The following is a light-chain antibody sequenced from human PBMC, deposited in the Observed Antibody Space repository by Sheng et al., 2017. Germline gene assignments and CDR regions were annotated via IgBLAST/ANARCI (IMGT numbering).Light chain of an antibody. CDR2: AAS. V-gene: IGKV1-9*01. CDR1: QGVSNY. CDR3: LQVYTYPYT. Sequence: IQLTQSPSSLSASVGDRVTVTCRAGQGVSNYLAWYQQKPGTAPKLLIYAASTLQSGVPSRFSGSGSGTDFTLTISSLQAEDLATYFCLQVYTYPYTFGQGTKLEIK. J-gene: IGKJ2*01.